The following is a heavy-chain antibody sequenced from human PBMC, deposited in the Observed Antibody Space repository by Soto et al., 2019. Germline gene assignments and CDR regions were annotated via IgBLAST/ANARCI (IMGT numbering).Heavy chain of an antibody. CDR2: IGVGGGDR. CDR3: ARVRFGELV. D-gene: IGHD3-10*01. Sequence: EVQLLESGGGLVQPGGSLRLSCAASGFTFSSYAMSWVRQAPGQGLEWVSIIGVGGGDRYYPESVKGRCTISRDNSRDTLYLEMNSLRDEDTAVYYCARVRFGELVWGQGTLVTVSS. V-gene: IGHV3-23*01. J-gene: IGHJ4*02. CDR1: GFTFSSYA.